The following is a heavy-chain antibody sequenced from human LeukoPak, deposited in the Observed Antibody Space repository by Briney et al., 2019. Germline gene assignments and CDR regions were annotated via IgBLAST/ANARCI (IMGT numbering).Heavy chain of an antibody. D-gene: IGHD2-2*01. J-gene: IGHJ4*02. CDR3: ARHYCSSTGCAPLDF. CDR1: GFIFDDYS. V-gene: IGHV3-43*01. CDR2: ITWNGGRT. Sequence: PGGSLRLSCAASGFIFDDYSMHWVRQAPGKGLEWVSLITWNGGRTYYADSVKGRFTISRDNAKNSLYLQMNSLRADDTAVYYCARHYCSSTGCAPLDFWGQGTLVIVSS.